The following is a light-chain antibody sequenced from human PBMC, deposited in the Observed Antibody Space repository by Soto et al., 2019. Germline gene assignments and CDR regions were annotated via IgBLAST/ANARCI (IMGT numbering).Light chain of an antibody. CDR2: GAS. CDR3: RQYGRSLGLA. J-gene: IGKJ4*01. Sequence: EMVLTQSPGTLSLSPGERATLSCRASQSVSSSYLAWYQQKPGQAPRLLISGASSRATGIPDRFSGSGSGTDFTLTISRLEPEDFAVYYCRQYGRSLGLAFGGGTKVDIK. V-gene: IGKV3-20*01. CDR1: QSVSSSY.